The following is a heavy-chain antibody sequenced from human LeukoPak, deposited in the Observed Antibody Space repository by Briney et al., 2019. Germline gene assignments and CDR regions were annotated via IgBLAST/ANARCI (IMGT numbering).Heavy chain of an antibody. Sequence: SQTLSLTCAISGDSVSSDSAAWNWIRQSPSRGLEWLARTYFRSKWYYDYALAVKGRITINPDTSKNQFSLQLNSVTPEDTAVYFCARVFGSSSLLVDYWGQGTLVTVSS. D-gene: IGHD6-6*01. CDR3: ARVFGSSSLLVDY. J-gene: IGHJ4*02. V-gene: IGHV6-1*01. CDR2: TYFRSKWYY. CDR1: GDSVSSDSAA.